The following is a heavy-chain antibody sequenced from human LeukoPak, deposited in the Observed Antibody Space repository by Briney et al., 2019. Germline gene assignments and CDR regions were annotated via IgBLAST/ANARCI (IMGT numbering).Heavy chain of an antibody. CDR1: GFTFSSYA. Sequence: GGSLRLSCAASGFTFSSYAMSWVRQAPGKGLEWVSAISGSGGSTYYADSVKGRFTISRDNSKNTLYLQMNSLRAEDTAVYYCAKDPRSLAALVYYYYYMDVWGKGTTVTVSS. CDR3: AKDPRSLAALVYYYYYMDV. V-gene: IGHV3-23*01. D-gene: IGHD2-15*01. J-gene: IGHJ6*03. CDR2: ISGSGGST.